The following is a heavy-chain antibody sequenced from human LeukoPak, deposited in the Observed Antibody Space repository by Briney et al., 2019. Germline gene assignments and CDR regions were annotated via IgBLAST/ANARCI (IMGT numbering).Heavy chain of an antibody. D-gene: IGHD2-2*01. J-gene: IGHJ4*02. Sequence: GGSLRLSCAASGFTFSSYAMHWVRQAPEKGLEYVSAISSNGGSTYYANSVKGRFTISRDNSKNTLYLQMNSLRAEDTAVYYCAKAARYCSSTSCGPLDYWGQGTLVTVSS. CDR2: ISSNGGST. CDR1: GFTFSSYA. CDR3: AKAARYCSSTSCGPLDY. V-gene: IGHV3-64*01.